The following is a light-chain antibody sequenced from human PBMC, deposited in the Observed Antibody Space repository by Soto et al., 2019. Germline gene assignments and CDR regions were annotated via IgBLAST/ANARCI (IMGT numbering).Light chain of an antibody. CDR2: KAS. CDR3: QSYNSYSEA. J-gene: IGKJ1*01. V-gene: IGKV1-5*03. Sequence: DIQMTQSPSTLSRSVGDRVTITCRASQTISSWLAWYQQKPGKAPKLLIYKASTLKSGVPSRFSGSGSGTEFTLTISSLQPDDFATYYCQSYNSYSEAFGQGTKVQLK. CDR1: QTISSW.